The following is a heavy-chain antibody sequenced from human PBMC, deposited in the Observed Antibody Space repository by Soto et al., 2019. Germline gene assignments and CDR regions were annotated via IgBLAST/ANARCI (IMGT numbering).Heavy chain of an antibody. V-gene: IGHV1-3*01. D-gene: IGHD5-12*01. CDR2: INAGNGNT. J-gene: IGHJ4*02. CDR1: GYTFTIYA. Sequence: SVKVSCKASGYTFTIYAMHCVRQSRGQRLEWMGWINAGNGNTKYSQKFQGRVTITRDTSASTAYMELSSLRSEDTAVYYCARTLEMATITGFDYWGQGTLVTVSS. CDR3: ARTLEMATITGFDY.